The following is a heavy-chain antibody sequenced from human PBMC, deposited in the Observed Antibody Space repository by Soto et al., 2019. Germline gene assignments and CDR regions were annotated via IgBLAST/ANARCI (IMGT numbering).Heavy chain of an antibody. J-gene: IGHJ4*02. Sequence: GGSLRLSCAASGFTFSSYAMSWVRQAPGKGLEWVSAISGSGGSTYYADSVKGRFTISRDNSKNTLYLQMNSLRAEDTAVYYCAKARYTPGDGAIAAAGTGLCNYWGQGTLVTVSS. D-gene: IGHD6-13*01. V-gene: IGHV3-23*01. CDR2: ISGSGGST. CDR3: AKARYTPGDGAIAAAGTGLCNY. CDR1: GFTFSSYA.